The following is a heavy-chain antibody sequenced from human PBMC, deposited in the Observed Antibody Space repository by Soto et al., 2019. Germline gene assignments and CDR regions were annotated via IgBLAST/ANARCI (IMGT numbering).Heavy chain of an antibody. Sequence: QVQLVQSGAEVKKPGASVKVSCKASGYTFTSYDINWVRQATGQGLEWMGWMNPNSGNTGYAQKFQGRVTMTRNTSIITAYMELSSLRSEDTAVYYCARAGGRRDYGSGSYGRRCYAFEIWGQGTMVTVSS. CDR3: ARAGGRRDYGSGSYGRRCYAFEI. D-gene: IGHD3-10*01. J-gene: IGHJ3*02. CDR2: MNPNSGNT. CDR1: GYTFTSYD. V-gene: IGHV1-8*01.